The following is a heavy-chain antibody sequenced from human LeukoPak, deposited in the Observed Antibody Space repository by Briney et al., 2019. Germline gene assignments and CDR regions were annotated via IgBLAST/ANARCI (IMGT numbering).Heavy chain of an antibody. V-gene: IGHV3-7*01. CDR3: ARDRGWFAMDV. J-gene: IGHJ6*02. D-gene: IGHD3-10*01. CDR1: GFTFSSYW. CDR2: IKQDGSEI. Sequence: GGSLRLSCVASGFTFSSYWMNWVRQAPGKGLEWVANIKQDGSEIYYVDSVKGRFTISRDNAKNSLYLQMNSLRAEDTAVYRCARDRGWFAMDVWGQGTTVTVSS.